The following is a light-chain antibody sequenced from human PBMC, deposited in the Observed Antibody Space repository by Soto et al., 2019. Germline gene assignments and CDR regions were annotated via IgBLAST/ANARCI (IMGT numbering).Light chain of an antibody. CDR2: RND. CDR1: SSNIGSNY. CDR3: AAWDDSLSAVV. Sequence: QSVLTQPPSASGTPGQRVTISCSGSSSNIGSNYVYWYQQFPAAAPKLLIYRNDQRPSAVPDRFSGSKSGTSASLAISGPRSEDEADYYCAAWDDSLSAVVFGGGTQLTVL. V-gene: IGLV1-47*01. J-gene: IGLJ2*01.